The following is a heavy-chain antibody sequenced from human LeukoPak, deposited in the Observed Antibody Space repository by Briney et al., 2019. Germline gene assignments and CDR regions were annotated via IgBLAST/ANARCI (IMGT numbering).Heavy chain of an antibody. CDR2: IRYDGSNK. Sequence: GGSLRLSCAASGFTFSSYGMHWVRQAPGKGLEWVAFIRYDGSNKYYADSVKGRFTISRDNSKNTLYLQMNSLRAEDTAVYYCAKSARAPFMRGSGYSYYFDYWGQGTLVTVSS. CDR1: GFTFSSYG. D-gene: IGHD3-3*01. V-gene: IGHV3-30*02. J-gene: IGHJ4*02. CDR3: AKSARAPFMRGSGYSYYFDY.